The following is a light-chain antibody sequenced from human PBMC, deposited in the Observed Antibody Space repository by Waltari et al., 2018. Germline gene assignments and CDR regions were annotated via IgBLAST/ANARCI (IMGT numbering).Light chain of an antibody. CDR1: QSVSSD. Sequence: EIVMTQSPVTLSVSLGERATLSCRASQSVSSDLAWYQQKPAQAPRPLIYDASTRAAGLAARFSASGSGTEFTLTISSLQSEDFAVYYCQQYKYWPPLTFGGGTKVEIK. V-gene: IGKV3-15*01. CDR3: QQYKYWPPLT. J-gene: IGKJ4*01. CDR2: DAS.